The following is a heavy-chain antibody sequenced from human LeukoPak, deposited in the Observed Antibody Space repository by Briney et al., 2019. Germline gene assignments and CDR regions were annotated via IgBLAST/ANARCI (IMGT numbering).Heavy chain of an antibody. CDR3: AKTRYCSGGSCYPPGYMDV. D-gene: IGHD2-15*01. CDR1: GFTFSSYS. J-gene: IGHJ6*03. CDR2: ISSSSSYI. Sequence: GGSLRLSCAASGFTFSSYSMNWVRQAPGKGLEWVSSISSSSSYIYYADSVKGRFTISRDNAKNSLYLQMNSLRAEDTAVYYCAKTRYCSGGSCYPPGYMDVWGKGTTVTISS. V-gene: IGHV3-21*01.